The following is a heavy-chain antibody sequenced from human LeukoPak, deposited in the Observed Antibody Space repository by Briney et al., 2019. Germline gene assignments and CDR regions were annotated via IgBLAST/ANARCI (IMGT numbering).Heavy chain of an antibody. CDR1: GGSISSSSYY. D-gene: IGHD2-8*01. CDR3: ARNNTLMMYPRGGEDKGFDY. V-gene: IGHV4-39*01. Sequence: SETLSLTCTVSGGSISSSSYYWAWIRQPPGKGLEWIGSIYYSGRTYYNPSLKSRVTMSVDMSKNQFSLKLSSVTAADTAVYYCARNNTLMMYPRGGEDKGFDYWGQGTLVTVSS. CDR2: IYYSGRT. J-gene: IGHJ4*02.